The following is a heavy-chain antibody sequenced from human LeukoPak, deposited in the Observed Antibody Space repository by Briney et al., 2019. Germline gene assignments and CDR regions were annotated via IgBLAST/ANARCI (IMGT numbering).Heavy chain of an antibody. V-gene: IGHV1-8*01. CDR2: MNPNSGNT. J-gene: IGHJ6*03. CDR3: AITYRHYYDSYRYYYYYYMDV. CDR1: GYTFTSYD. Sequence: ASVKVSCKASGYTFTSYDINWVRQATGQGLEWMGWMNPNSGNTGYAQKFQGRVTMTRNTSISTAYMELSSLRSEDTAVYYCAITYRHYYDSYRYYYYYYMDVWGKGTTVTISS. D-gene: IGHD3-22*01.